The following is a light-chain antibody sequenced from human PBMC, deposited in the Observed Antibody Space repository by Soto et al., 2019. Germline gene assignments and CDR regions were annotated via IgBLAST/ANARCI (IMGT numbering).Light chain of an antibody. CDR2: RAS. CDR3: QQFGSPPLHT. Sequence: EIVLTQSPGTLSLSPGERATLSCRASQTISSSFFACYQQKPDQPPRLLIYRASRTARRFPDRLSGSGCWTDFTLTISRLEPEDSAGNYCQQFGSPPLHTFGPGTKVEIK. CDR1: QTISSSF. V-gene: IGKV3-20*01. J-gene: IGKJ3*01.